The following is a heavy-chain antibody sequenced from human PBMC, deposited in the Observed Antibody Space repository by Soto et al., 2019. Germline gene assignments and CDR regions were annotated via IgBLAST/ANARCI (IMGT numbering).Heavy chain of an antibody. J-gene: IGHJ4*02. Sequence: EVQLVESGGGLVQPGRSLRLSCAASGFTFDDYAMHGVRQAPGKGLEWVSGISWNSGSIGYADSVKGRFTISRDNAKNSLYLQMNSLRAEDTALYYCAKDRLVAGTAPSTTGFDYWGQGTLVTVSS. CDR2: ISWNSGSI. D-gene: IGHD6-19*01. CDR3: AKDRLVAGTAPSTTGFDY. V-gene: IGHV3-9*01. CDR1: GFTFDDYA.